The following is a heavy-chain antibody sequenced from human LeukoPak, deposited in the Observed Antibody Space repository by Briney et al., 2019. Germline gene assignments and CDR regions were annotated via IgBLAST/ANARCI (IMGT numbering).Heavy chain of an antibody. Sequence: GGSLRLSCAAPGFTFSNYAMSWVRQAPGKGLDWVSAISNNGGVTYYADSVKGRFTISRDNSKNTLYLHMNSLRAEDTAIYYCAKAEKTGSYFPYWGQGTLVTVSS. V-gene: IGHV3-23*01. CDR1: GFTFSNYA. CDR2: ISNNGGVT. J-gene: IGHJ4*02. CDR3: AKAEKTGSYFPY. D-gene: IGHD1-26*01.